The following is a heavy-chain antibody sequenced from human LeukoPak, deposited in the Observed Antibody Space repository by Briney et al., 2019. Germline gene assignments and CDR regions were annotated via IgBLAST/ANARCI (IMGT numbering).Heavy chain of an antibody. CDR1: GFTFSSYG. CDR3: AKARRNYYYYMDV. CDR2: IWYDGSNK. V-gene: IGHV3-33*06. J-gene: IGHJ6*03. Sequence: GGSLRLSCAASGFTFSSYGMHWVCQAPGKGLEWVAVIWYDGSNKYYADSVKGRFTISRDNSKNTLYLQMNSLRAEDTAVYYCAKARRNYYYYMDVWGKGTTVTVSS.